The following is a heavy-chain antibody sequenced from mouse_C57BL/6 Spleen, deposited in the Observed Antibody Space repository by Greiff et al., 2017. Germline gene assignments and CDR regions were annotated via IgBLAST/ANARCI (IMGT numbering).Heavy chain of an antibody. J-gene: IGHJ3*01. D-gene: IGHD1-1*01. CDR3: TTGDGSAWFAY. CDR1: GFNIKDYY. CDR2: IDPEDGDT. V-gene: IGHV14-1*01. Sequence: VHVKQSGAELVRPGASVKLSCTASGFNIKDYYMHWVKQRPEQGLEWIGRIDPEDGDTEYAPKFQGKATMTADTSSNTAYLQLSSLTSEDTAVYYCTTGDGSAWFAYWGQGTLVTVSA.